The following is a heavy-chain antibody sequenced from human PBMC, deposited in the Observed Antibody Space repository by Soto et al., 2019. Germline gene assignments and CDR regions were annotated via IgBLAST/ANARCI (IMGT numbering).Heavy chain of an antibody. CDR2: MNPNSGNT. CDR1: GYTFTSYD. D-gene: IGHD3-10*01. J-gene: IGHJ4*02. V-gene: IGHV1-8*01. CDR3: ARGAMVRGVIRGGNDY. Sequence: ASVKVSCKASGYTFTSYDINWVRQATGQGLEWMGWMNPNSGNTGYAQKFQGRVTMTRNTSISTAYMELSSLRSEDTAVYYGARGAMVRGVIRGGNDYWGQGTLVTVSS.